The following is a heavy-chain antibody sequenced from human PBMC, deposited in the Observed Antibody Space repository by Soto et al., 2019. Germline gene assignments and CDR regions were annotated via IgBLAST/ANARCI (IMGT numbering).Heavy chain of an antibody. J-gene: IGHJ4*02. V-gene: IGHV1-2*02. CDR2: INPNSGGT. Sequence: APVKVSCKASGYTFTGYYMHWVRQAPGQGLEWMGWINPNSGGTNYAQKFQGRVTMTRDTSISTAYMELSRLRSDDTAVYYCARFRPGPSLTTDLEWVHYWGQGTLVTVSS. D-gene: IGHD1-26*01. CDR3: ARFRPGPSLTTDLEWVHY. CDR1: GYTFTGYY.